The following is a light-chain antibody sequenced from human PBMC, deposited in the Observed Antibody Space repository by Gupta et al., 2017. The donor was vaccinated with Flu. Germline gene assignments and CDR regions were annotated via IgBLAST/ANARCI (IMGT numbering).Light chain of an antibody. V-gene: IGLV8-61*01. J-gene: IGLJ3*02. CDR1: SGSVSTSYS. CDR3: VLYVGSGVWV. Sequence: TLTCGLSSGSVSTSYSPSWYQQTPGQAPRTLIYRTDTRSSGVPDRFSGSILGNKAALTIAGAQADEESDYYCVLYVGSGVWVFGGGTKLTVL. CDR2: RTD.